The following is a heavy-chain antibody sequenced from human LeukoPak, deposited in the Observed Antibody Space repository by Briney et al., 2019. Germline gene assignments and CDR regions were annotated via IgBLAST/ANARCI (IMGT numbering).Heavy chain of an antibody. Sequence: SETLSLTCTVSGGSISSYYWSWIRQPAGKGLEWIGRTYTSGSTNYNPSLKSRVTISVDTSKNQFSLKLSSVTAADTAVYYCARGVNTIFGLLIMGYYYMDVWGKGTTVTVSS. CDR1: GGSISSYY. V-gene: IGHV4-4*07. D-gene: IGHD3-3*01. CDR2: TYTSGST. J-gene: IGHJ6*03. CDR3: ARGVNTIFGLLIMGYYYMDV.